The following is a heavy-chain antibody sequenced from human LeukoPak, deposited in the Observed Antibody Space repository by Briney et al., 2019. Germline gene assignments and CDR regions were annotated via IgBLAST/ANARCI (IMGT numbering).Heavy chain of an antibody. CDR3: ARGAGYNYPYYFDY. CDR2: ISYDGSNK. J-gene: IGHJ4*02. D-gene: IGHD5-24*01. CDR1: GFTFNIYA. V-gene: IGHV3-30*14. Sequence: PGGSLRLSCAASGFTFNIYAIHWVRQAPGKGLEWVAVISYDGSNKYYADSVKGRFTISRDNSKNTLYLQMNSLRAEDTAVYYCARGAGYNYPYYFDYWGQGTLVTVSS.